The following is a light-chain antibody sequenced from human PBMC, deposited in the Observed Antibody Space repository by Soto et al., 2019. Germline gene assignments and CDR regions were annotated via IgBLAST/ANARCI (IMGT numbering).Light chain of an antibody. CDR2: ASS. Sequence: DILLTQSPTSLSASVGDTVTITCRAIQSISVNLNWYQHRPGEAPKVLIYASSTVVTGAPSRCSGSGVETEFTLTISSLQVEDFATYYCQQTYTTRVYTFGQGTKLEFK. CDR1: QSISVN. J-gene: IGKJ2*01. CDR3: QQTYTTRVYT. V-gene: IGKV1-39*01.